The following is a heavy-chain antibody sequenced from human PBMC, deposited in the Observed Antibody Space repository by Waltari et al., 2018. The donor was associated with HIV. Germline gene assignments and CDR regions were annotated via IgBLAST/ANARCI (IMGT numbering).Heavy chain of an antibody. V-gene: IGHV4-38-2*02. Sequence: QVQLQESGPGLGKPSETLSLTCTVSGYSIRSTYYWGWIRQPPGKGLEWIGNSHHSGNTYYNPSLKSRVTIAVDTSKNQFSLNRTSLTAADTALYFCAGTLDYGGNSHFYFDLWGRGALVTVSS. CDR1: GYSIRSTYY. CDR3: AGTLDYGGNSHFYFDL. J-gene: IGHJ2*01. CDR2: SHHSGNT. D-gene: IGHD4-17*01.